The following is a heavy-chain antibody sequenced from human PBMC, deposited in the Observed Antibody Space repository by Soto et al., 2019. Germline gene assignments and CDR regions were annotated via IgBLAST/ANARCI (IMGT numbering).Heavy chain of an antibody. D-gene: IGHD4-17*01. Sequence: SVKVSFKASGGTFSSYAISWVRQAPGQGLEWMGGIIPIFGTANYAQKFQGRVTITADESTSTAYMELSSLRSEDTAVYYCASLPVTTRTYYFDYWGQGTLVTVSS. CDR3: ASLPVTTRTYYFDY. CDR1: GGTFSSYA. CDR2: IIPIFGTA. J-gene: IGHJ4*02. V-gene: IGHV1-69*13.